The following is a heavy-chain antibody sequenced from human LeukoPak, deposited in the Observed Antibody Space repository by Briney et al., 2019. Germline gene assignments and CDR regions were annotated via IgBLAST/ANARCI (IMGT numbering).Heavy chain of an antibody. CDR2: ISSSSSYI. V-gene: IGHV3-21*01. CDR1: GFTFSSYS. CDR3: ARDLFTMVRGVIFLIDY. Sequence: PGGSLRLSCAASGFTFSSYSMNWVRQAPGKGLEWVSSISSSSSYIYYADSVKGRFTISRDNAKNSLYLQMNSLRAEDTAVYYCARDLFTMVRGVIFLIDYWGQGTLVTVSS. D-gene: IGHD3-10*01. J-gene: IGHJ4*02.